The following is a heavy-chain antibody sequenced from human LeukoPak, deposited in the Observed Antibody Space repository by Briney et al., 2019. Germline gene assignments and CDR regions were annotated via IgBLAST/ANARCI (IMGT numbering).Heavy chain of an antibody. CDR2: ISRDGGTL. D-gene: IGHD6-19*01. Sequence: GGSLRLSCAASKFTVSSNYMSWVRQAPGKGLEYVSAISRDGGTLYPADSVKGRITISRDNSKNTLYLQMNSLRAEDTAVYYCAKDDALYSSGWYVRGDFDYWGQGTLVTVSS. CDR3: AKDDALYSSGWYVRGDFDY. V-gene: IGHV3-64*04. CDR1: KFTVSSNY. J-gene: IGHJ4*02.